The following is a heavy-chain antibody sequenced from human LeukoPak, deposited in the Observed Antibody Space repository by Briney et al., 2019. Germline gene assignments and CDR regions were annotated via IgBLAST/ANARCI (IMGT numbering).Heavy chain of an antibody. CDR2: IYSDGSRT. D-gene: IGHD6-19*01. CDR3: VKSPGSGWPV. V-gene: IGHV3-64D*06. CDR1: GFTFSSFA. J-gene: IGHJ4*02. Sequence: GGSLRLSCAASGFTFSSFAMHWVRQAPGKGLEYLSAIYSDGSRTYYADSVKGRFPISRDNSKNTLYFEMSSLRVEDTAVYYCVKSPGSGWPVWGQGTLLTVSS.